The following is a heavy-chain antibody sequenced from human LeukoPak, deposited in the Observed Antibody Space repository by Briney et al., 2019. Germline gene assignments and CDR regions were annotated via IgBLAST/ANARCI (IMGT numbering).Heavy chain of an antibody. Sequence: PSETLSLTCSVSGGSISTYYRSWIRQPPGKGLEWIGYIYYSGSTSYNPSLKSRATISVDTSKNQFSLKLSSVTAADTAVYYCARATSDYYGSGSYPYFDYWGQGTLVTVSS. CDR3: ARATSDYYGSGSYPYFDY. V-gene: IGHV4-59*12. CDR2: IYYSGST. J-gene: IGHJ4*02. CDR1: GGSISTYY. D-gene: IGHD3-10*01.